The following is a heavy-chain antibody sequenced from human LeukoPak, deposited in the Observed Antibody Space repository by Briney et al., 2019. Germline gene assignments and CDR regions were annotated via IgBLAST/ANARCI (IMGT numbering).Heavy chain of an antibody. CDR3: ANTGSYSVY. CDR1: GFTFSSYA. V-gene: IGHV3-23*01. J-gene: IGHJ4*02. CDR2: ITSSGTT. Sequence: GGSLRLSCAASGFTFSSYAMKWVRQAPGKGLEWVSSITSSGTTNYADSVKDRFLISRDNSNDTLFLQMNSLRVEDTAVYYCANTGSYSVYWGQGTLVTVSS. D-gene: IGHD2-21*01.